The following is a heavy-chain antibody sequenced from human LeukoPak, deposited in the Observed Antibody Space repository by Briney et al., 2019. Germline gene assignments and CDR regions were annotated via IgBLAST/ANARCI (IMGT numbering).Heavy chain of an antibody. J-gene: IGHJ6*02. D-gene: IGHD3-10*01. V-gene: IGHV3-48*04. CDR2: ISSSSSTI. CDR3: AKDSDYFGSGSYYNFWDV. Sequence: GGSLRLSCAASGFTFSSYSMNWVRQAPGKGLEWVSYISSSSSTIYYADSVKGRFTISRDNAKNSLYLQMNSLRVEDTALYYCAKDSDYFGSGSYYNFWDVWGQGTTVIVSS. CDR1: GFTFSSYS.